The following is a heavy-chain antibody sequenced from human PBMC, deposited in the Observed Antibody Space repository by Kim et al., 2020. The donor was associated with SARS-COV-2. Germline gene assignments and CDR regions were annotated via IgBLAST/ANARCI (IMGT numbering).Heavy chain of an antibody. D-gene: IGHD2-2*01. J-gene: IGHJ4*02. Sequence: NSNPSLKSRVTLSVDTSKNQFSLKLSSVTAADTAVYYCATAAATQYYFDYWGQGTLVTVSS. CDR3: ATAAATQYYFDY. V-gene: IGHV4-59*01.